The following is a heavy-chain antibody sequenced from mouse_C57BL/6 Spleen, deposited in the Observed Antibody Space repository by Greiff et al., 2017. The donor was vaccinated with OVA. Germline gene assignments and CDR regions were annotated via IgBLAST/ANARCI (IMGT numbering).Heavy chain of an antibody. V-gene: IGHV5-4*01. J-gene: IGHJ3*01. CDR1: GFTFSSYA. D-gene: IGHD1-1*01. CDR3: ARDGDTTVVDQFAY. Sequence: EVKLQESGGGLVKPGGSLKLSCAASGFTFSSYAMSWVRQTPEQRLEWVATISDGGSYTYYPDNVKGRFTVYRDNAKNKLYLQMSHLKSEDTAMYYCARDGDTTVVDQFAYWGQGTLVTVSA. CDR2: ISDGGSYT.